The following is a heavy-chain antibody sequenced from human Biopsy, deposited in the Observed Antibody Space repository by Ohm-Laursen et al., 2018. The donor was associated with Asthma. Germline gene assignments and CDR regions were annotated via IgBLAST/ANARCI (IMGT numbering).Heavy chain of an antibody. CDR2: ISNDGSDE. Sequence: SLRLSCSASGFTFSSFGMHWVRQAPGKGLEWVALISNDGSDEYYADSVKGRCTISRDNSKNTLFLQMNSLRAEDTAVYYCARSDDMGVWGQGTTVTVSS. J-gene: IGHJ6*02. CDR1: GFTFSSFG. CDR3: ARSDDMGV. V-gene: IGHV3-30*03.